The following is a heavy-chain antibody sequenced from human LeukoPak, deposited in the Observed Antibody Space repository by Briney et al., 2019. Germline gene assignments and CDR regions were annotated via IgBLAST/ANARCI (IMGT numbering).Heavy chain of an antibody. CDR3: ARDPPHLCSSTSCFGDY. Sequence: GASVKVSCKASGYTFTSYDINWVRQATGQGLEWMGWISAYNGNTNYAQKIQGRVTMTTDTSTNTAYMELRSLRSDDTAVYYCARDPPHLCSSTSCFGDYWGQGTLVTVSS. CDR1: GYTFTSYD. CDR2: ISAYNGNT. V-gene: IGHV1-18*01. J-gene: IGHJ4*02. D-gene: IGHD2-2*01.